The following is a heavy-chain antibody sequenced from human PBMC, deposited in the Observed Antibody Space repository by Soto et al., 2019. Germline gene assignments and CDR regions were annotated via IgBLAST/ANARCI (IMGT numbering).Heavy chain of an antibody. D-gene: IGHD6-13*01. J-gene: IGHJ5*02. CDR3: ARGPIATTGREIDYNWFDP. V-gene: IGHV3-11*04. CDR2: ISSSGSTI. Sequence: PGGSLRLSCAASGFTFSDYYMSWIRQAPGKGLEWVSYISSSGSTIYYADSVKGRFTISRDNAKYSLYLQLKSLRVEDTAVYYCARGPIATTGREIDYNWFDPWGQGTLVTVSS. CDR1: GFTFSDYY.